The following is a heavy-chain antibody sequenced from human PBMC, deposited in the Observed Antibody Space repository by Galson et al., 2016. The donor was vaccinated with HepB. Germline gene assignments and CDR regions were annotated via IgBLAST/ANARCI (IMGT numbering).Heavy chain of an antibody. CDR1: GFIFSTYG. J-gene: IGHJ4*02. Sequence: SLRLSCAASGFIFSTYGMHWVRQAPGKGLEWVAVVSAGGNIKHYTESVKGRFIISRDDSKNTVYLQMNSLKTEDTAVVYCTTDLPNRAPLRFLEWSLMGDYWGQGTLVTVSS. CDR3: TTDLPNRAPLRFLEWSLMGDY. D-gene: IGHD3-3*01. V-gene: IGHV3-33*08. CDR2: VSAGGNIK.